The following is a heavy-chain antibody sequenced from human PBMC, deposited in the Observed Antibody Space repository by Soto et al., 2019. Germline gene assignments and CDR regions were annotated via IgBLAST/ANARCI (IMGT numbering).Heavy chain of an antibody. D-gene: IGHD6-19*01. J-gene: IGHJ5*02. V-gene: IGHV1-3*01. CDR1: GYTFTNYA. CDR2: INAGNEYT. CDR3: ARVEGHSSLLDP. Sequence: ASVKVSCKASGYTFTNYAMHWVRQAPGQRLEWMGWINAGNEYTKYSQHFQGRVTITRDTSASTGYMELSSLRSEDTAVYYCARVEGHSSLLDPWGQGTLVTVSS.